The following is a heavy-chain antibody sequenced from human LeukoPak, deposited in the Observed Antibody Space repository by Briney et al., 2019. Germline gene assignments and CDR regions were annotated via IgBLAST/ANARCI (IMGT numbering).Heavy chain of an antibody. J-gene: IGHJ4*02. CDR2: ISGSGGST. Sequence: GGSLRLSCAASGFTFSSYAMSWVRQAPGKGLEWVSAISGSGGSTYYADSVKGRFTISRDNSKNTLYLQMNSLRVEDTAVYYCAKDLYYYESSGYWNFDYWGQGTLVTVSS. CDR3: AKDLYYYESSGYWNFDY. V-gene: IGHV3-23*01. CDR1: GFTFSSYA. D-gene: IGHD3-22*01.